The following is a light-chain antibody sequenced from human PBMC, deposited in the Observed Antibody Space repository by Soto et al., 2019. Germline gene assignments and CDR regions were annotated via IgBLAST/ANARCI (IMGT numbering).Light chain of an antibody. Sequence: EVVMTQSPDTLSVSPGEGATLSCRAGQSVSNNLAWYQQKPGQAPRLLIYGASTRATGISARFSGSGSGTEFTLTISSLQSEDFAVYYCQQYNNWPQTFGQGTKVDI. J-gene: IGKJ1*01. V-gene: IGKV3-15*01. CDR1: QSVSNN. CDR2: GAS. CDR3: QQYNNWPQT.